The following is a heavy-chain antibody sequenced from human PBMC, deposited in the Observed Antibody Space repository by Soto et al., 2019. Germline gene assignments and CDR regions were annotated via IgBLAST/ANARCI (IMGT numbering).Heavy chain of an antibody. CDR1: GFTFSNAW. D-gene: IGHD6-13*01. Sequence: EVQLVESGGGLVKPGGSLRLSCAASGFTFSNAWMSWVRQAPGKGLEWVGRIKSKTDGGTTDYAAPVKGRFTISRDDSKNTLYLQMNSLKTEDSAVYYSTTVEYSSSWYIPSYYYYMDVWGKRTTVTVSS. V-gene: IGHV3-15*01. CDR3: TTVEYSSSWYIPSYYYYMDV. J-gene: IGHJ6*03. CDR2: IKSKTDGGTT.